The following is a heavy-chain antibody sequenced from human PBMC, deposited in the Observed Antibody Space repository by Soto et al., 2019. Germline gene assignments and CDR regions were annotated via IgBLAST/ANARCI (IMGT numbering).Heavy chain of an antibody. Sequence: PSETLSLTCTVSGGSISSYYWSWIRQPPGKGLEWIGYIYYSGSTNYNPSLQSRVTISVDTSKNQFSLKLSSVTAADTAVYYCAAGTIQYYYYGMDVWGQGTTVTVSS. CDR3: AAGTIQYYYYGMDV. CDR2: IYYSGST. J-gene: IGHJ6*02. CDR1: GGSISSYY. D-gene: IGHD6-13*01. V-gene: IGHV4-59*01.